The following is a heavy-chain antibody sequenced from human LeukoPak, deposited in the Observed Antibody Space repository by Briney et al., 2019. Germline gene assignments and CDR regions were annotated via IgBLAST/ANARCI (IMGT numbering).Heavy chain of an antibody. D-gene: IGHD2-8*01. CDR2: INHSGST. V-gene: IGHV4-39*07. Sequence: SETLSLTCTVSGGSISSSSYYWGWIRQPPGKGLEWIGEINHSGSTNSNPSLKSRVTISVDSSKNQFSLKLSSVTAADTAVYYCARSPRRMVYVAIDYWGQGTLVTVSS. CDR3: ARSPRRMVYVAIDY. J-gene: IGHJ4*02. CDR1: GGSISSSSYY.